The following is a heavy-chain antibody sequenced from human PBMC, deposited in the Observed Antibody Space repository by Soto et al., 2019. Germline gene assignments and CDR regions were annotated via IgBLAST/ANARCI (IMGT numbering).Heavy chain of an antibody. J-gene: IGHJ4*02. D-gene: IGHD3-22*01. CDR1: GYRFTSYW. Sequence: GESLRISCKGSGYRFTSYWIGWVRPIPGKGLEWMGIIYPGDSDTRYSPSFQGQVTISADKSISTAYLQWSSLKASDTAMYYCAASYYYDSRTKGSFDYWGQGTLVTVSS. V-gene: IGHV5-51*01. CDR3: AASYYYDSRTKGSFDY. CDR2: IYPGDSDT.